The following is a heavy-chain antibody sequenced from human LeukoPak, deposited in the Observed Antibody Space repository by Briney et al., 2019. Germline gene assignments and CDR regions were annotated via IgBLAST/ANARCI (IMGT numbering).Heavy chain of an antibody. D-gene: IGHD6-13*01. CDR2: IYYIGST. CDR1: GGSINTYY. Sequence: SETPSLTCTVSGGSINTYYWSWIRQPPGKGLEWVGYIYYIGSTNYNPSLKSRVTISLDTSKNQFSLELSSVIAADTAVYYCARTIASAGTLSFDYWGQGTLVTVSS. CDR3: ARTIASAGTLSFDY. V-gene: IGHV4-59*01. J-gene: IGHJ4*02.